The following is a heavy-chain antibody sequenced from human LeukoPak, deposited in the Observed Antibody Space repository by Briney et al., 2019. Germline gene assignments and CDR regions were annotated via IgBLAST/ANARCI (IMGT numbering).Heavy chain of an antibody. Sequence: KPSETLSLTCTVSGGSISSYYWSWIRQPPGKGLEWIGYIYYSGSTNYNPSLKSRVTISVDTSENQFSLKLSSVTAADTAVYYCAGTILTGYYSTLDYWGQGTLVTVSS. V-gene: IGHV4-59*01. D-gene: IGHD3-9*01. CDR3: AGTILTGYYSTLDY. J-gene: IGHJ4*02. CDR1: GGSISSYY. CDR2: IYYSGST.